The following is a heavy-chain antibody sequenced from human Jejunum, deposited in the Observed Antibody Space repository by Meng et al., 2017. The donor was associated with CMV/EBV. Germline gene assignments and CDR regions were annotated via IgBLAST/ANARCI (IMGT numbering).Heavy chain of an antibody. CDR2: INRGSSSA. J-gene: IGHJ1*01. V-gene: IGHV3-23*01. Sequence: LSCAASGFTFGNCAMSWVRQARGKGMEWVSAINRGSSSAFYADSVKGRFIVSRDNSKSTLFLQMNSLRAEDTAVYYCGDGSGTQYFQHWGQGTLVTVSS. CDR1: GFTFGNCA. D-gene: IGHD3-10*01. CDR3: GDGSGTQYFQH.